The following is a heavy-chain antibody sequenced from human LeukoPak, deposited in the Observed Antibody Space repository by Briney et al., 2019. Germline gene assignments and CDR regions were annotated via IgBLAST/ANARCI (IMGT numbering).Heavy chain of an antibody. J-gene: IGHJ4*02. CDR1: GFTFSSYA. CDR2: ISGSGGST. D-gene: IGHD1-14*01. CDR3: TRYNNDHFDY. V-gene: IGHV3-23*01. Sequence: PGGSLRLCCAASGFTFSSYAMSWVRQAPGKGLEWVSAISGSGGSTYYADSVKGRFTISRDNSKNTMSVQMDDLRAEDTAVYYCTRYNNDHFDYWGQGTLVTVSS.